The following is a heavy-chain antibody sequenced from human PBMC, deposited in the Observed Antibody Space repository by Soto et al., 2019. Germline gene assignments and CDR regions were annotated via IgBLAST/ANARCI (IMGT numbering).Heavy chain of an antibody. J-gene: IGHJ6*02. V-gene: IGHV3-49*03. Sequence: EVQLVESGGGLVQPGRSLSLSCTASGFTFGDYAMSWFRPAPGKGLEWVGFIRSKAYGGTTEYAESVKGRFTISRDDSKSIAYLQMNSLKTEDTAVYYCTRARARVPAAMDYYYYYGMDVWGQGTTGTVSS. CDR2: IRSKAYGGTT. D-gene: IGHD2-2*01. CDR1: GFTFGDYA. CDR3: TRARARVPAAMDYYYYYGMDV.